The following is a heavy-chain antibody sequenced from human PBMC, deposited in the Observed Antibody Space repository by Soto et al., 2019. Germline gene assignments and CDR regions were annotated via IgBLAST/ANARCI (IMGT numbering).Heavy chain of an antibody. CDR3: ARGIATGQLDP. V-gene: IGHV1-3*01. J-gene: IGHJ5*02. CDR1: GYTFTRYT. D-gene: IGHD2-15*01. Sequence: ASVKVSFKASGYTFTRYTMNWLRQAPGQRLEWMGWINPDNGNTKSSQKFQDRVIITRDTSASTAYMDLSSLRSEDTAVYYCARGIATGQLDPWGQGTLVTVSS. CDR2: INPDNGNT.